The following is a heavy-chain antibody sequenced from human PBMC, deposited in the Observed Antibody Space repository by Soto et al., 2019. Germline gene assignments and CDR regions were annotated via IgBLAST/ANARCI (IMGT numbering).Heavy chain of an antibody. J-gene: IGHJ6*02. Sequence: QVQLQESGPGLVKPSQTLSLTCSVSGGSISSGGNYWNWIRQHPGKGLEWIGYIYYSGSTYYNPSLKSRVTISVDPSKNPFSLKLSSVTAADTAVYYCARDPSIADFYGMDVWGQGTTVTVSS. CDR3: ARDPSIADFYGMDV. CDR2: IYYSGST. D-gene: IGHD6-13*01. CDR1: GGSISSGGNY. V-gene: IGHV4-31*03.